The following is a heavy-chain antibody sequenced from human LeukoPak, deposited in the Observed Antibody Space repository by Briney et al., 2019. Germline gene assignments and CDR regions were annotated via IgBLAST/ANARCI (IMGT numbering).Heavy chain of an antibody. CDR3: AKDPPPTYYDFWSGNN. J-gene: IGHJ4*02. V-gene: IGHV3-23*01. CDR2: ISGSGGST. Sequence: GGSLRLSCAASGFTFSNYAMSWVRQAPGKGLEWVSVISGSGGSTYYADSVKGRFIISRDYSKNTLYLQMNSLRAEDTAVYYCAKDPPPTYYDFWSGNNWGQGTLVTVSS. CDR1: GFTFSNYA. D-gene: IGHD3-3*01.